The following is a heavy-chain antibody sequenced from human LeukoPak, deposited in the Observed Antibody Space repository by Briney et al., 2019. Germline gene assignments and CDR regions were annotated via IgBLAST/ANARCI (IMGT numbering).Heavy chain of an antibody. CDR2: THYSGTT. CDR3: ARESGSPRPNSTSFDY. CDR1: GDSISGFY. D-gene: IGHD1-26*01. V-gene: IGHV4-59*12. J-gene: IGHJ4*02. Sequence: NPSETLSLTCSVSGDSISGFYWNWIRQSPEKGLEWIAVTHYSGTTNYNPSLKSRVTISIDTSRQQFFLKLSSVTAADTAVYYCARESGSPRPNSTSFDYWGQGTLVTVSS.